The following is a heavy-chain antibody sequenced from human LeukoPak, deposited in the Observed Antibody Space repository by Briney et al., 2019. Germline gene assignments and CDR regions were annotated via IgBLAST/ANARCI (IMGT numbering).Heavy chain of an antibody. CDR3: ARDHVDTAMVNY. CDR2: IKEDGSEK. Sequence: GRSLRLSCAASGFSFGSYWIAWVRQAPGKGLEWVANIKEDGSEKYYVDSVKGRFTISRDNAKNSLSLQMSSLRAEDTAVYYCARDHVDTAMVNYWGQGTLVTVSS. D-gene: IGHD5-18*01. J-gene: IGHJ4*02. V-gene: IGHV3-7*01. CDR1: GFSFGSYW.